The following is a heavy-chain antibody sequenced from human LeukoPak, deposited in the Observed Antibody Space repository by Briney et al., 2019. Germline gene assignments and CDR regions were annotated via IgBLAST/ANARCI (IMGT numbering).Heavy chain of an antibody. D-gene: IGHD4-17*01. J-gene: IGHJ4*02. CDR2: IYSGGST. CDR1: GFTVSSNY. Sequence: GGSLRLSCAASGFTVSSNYMSWVRQAPGKGLEWVSVIYSGGSTYYADSVKGRFIISRDNSKNTLYLQMNSLRAEDTAVYYCARGPPYGDYYFDYWGQGTLVTVSS. V-gene: IGHV3-53*01. CDR3: ARGPPYGDYYFDY.